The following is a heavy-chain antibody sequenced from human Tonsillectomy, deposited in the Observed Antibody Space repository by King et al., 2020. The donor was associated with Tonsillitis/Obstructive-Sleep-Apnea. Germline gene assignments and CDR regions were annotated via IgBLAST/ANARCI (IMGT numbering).Heavy chain of an antibody. CDR3: ASDSGDGAHVDY. CDR2: IIPILAIA. CDR1: GGTFNTYA. V-gene: IGHV1-69*04. D-gene: IGHD7-27*01. J-gene: IGHJ4*02. Sequence: LVQSGAEVKKPGSSVNVSCKASGGTFNTYAVSWVRQAPGQGLEWMGWIIPILAIANYAQKFQDRLTITADKSTNTAYMFLSSLRSEDTAVYYCASDSGDGAHVDYWGQGTLVTVSS.